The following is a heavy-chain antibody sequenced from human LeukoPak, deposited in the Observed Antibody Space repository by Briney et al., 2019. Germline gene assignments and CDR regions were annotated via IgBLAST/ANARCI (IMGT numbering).Heavy chain of an antibody. D-gene: IGHD6-13*01. CDR1: GYSISSGYY. Sequence: SETLSPTCAVSGYSISSGYYWGWIRQPPGKGLEWIGSIYHSGSTYYNPSLKSRVTISVDTSKNQFSLKLSSVTAADTAVYYCARGSIAARDWGQGTLVTVSS. CDR3: ARGSIAARD. CDR2: IYHSGST. J-gene: IGHJ4*02. V-gene: IGHV4-38-2*01.